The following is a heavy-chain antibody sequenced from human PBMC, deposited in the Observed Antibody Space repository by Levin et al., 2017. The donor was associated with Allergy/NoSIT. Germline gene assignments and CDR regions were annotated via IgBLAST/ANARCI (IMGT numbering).Heavy chain of an antibody. J-gene: IGHJ4*02. Sequence: PGESLKISCAASGFTFSSYAMSWVRQAPGKGLEWVSAISGSGGSTYYADSVKGRFTISRDNSKNTLYLQMNSLRAEDTAVYYCAKKGPYSSGWYYFDYWGQGTLVTVSS. CDR3: AKKGPYSSGWYYFDY. CDR2: ISGSGGST. CDR1: GFTFSSYA. D-gene: IGHD6-19*01. V-gene: IGHV3-23*01.